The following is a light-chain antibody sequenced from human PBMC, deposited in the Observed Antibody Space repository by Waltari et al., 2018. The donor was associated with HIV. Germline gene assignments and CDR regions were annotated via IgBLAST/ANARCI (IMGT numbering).Light chain of an antibody. J-gene: IGKJ4*01. V-gene: IGKV3D-11*01. CDR1: QGVSSY. Sequence: VTQSPATLHCSPGERATLSCRASQGVSSYLAWYQQKPGQAPRLLIYDASNRATGIPARFSGSGPGTDFTLTISSLEPEDFAVYYCQQRSNWLTFGGGTKVEIK. CDR3: QQRSNWLT. CDR2: DAS.